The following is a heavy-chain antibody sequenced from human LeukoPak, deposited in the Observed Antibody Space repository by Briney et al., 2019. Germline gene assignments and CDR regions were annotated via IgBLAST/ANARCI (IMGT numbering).Heavy chain of an antibody. CDR2: IYYSGST. Sequence: PSETLSLTCTVSGGSISSYYWSWIRQPPGKGLEWIGYIYYSGSTNYNPSLKSRVTISVDTSKNQFSLKLSSVTAADTAVYYCARVVRFLEWLFGPWGQGTLVTVSS. V-gene: IGHV4-59*01. CDR1: GGSISSYY. J-gene: IGHJ5*02. D-gene: IGHD3-3*01. CDR3: ARVVRFLEWLFGP.